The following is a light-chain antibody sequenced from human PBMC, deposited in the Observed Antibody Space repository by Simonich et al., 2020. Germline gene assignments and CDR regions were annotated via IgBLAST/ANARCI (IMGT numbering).Light chain of an antibody. CDR2: DVS. Sequence: QSALTQPASVSGSPGQSITISCTGTSSDVGCYNYVPWYQQHPGKAPKLMIYDVSNRPSGVSNRFSGYKSGNTASLTISGLQAEDEADYYCSSYTSSSTLVVFGGGTKLTVL. CDR1: SSDVGCYNY. V-gene: IGLV2-14*03. J-gene: IGLJ2*01. CDR3: SSYTSSSTLVV.